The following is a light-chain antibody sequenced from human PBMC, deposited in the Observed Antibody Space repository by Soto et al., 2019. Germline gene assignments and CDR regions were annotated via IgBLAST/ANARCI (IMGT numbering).Light chain of an antibody. Sequence: QSALTQPPSASGSPGQSVAISCTGTSSDVGGYNYVSWYQHHPGKAPKLMIYEVNKRTSGVPDRFSGSKSGNTASLTVSGLQAEDEADYYCSSHAGSKNIVFGGGTKLTVL. J-gene: IGLJ2*01. V-gene: IGLV2-8*01. CDR3: SSHAGSKNIV. CDR2: EVN. CDR1: SSDVGGYNY.